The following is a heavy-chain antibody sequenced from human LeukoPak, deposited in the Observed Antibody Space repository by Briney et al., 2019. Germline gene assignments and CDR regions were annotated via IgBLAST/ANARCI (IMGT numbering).Heavy chain of an antibody. J-gene: IGHJ6*03. V-gene: IGHV3-43D*03. Sequence: PGGSLRFSCAASGFTFDDYAMHWVRQAQGKGLEWVSLISWDGGSTYYADSVKGRFTISRDNSKNSLYLQMNSLRAEDTALYYCAKGQQQLAGEYYYYMDVWGKGTTVTVSS. CDR3: AKGQQQLAGEYYYYMDV. CDR2: ISWDGGST. D-gene: IGHD6-13*01. CDR1: GFTFDDYA.